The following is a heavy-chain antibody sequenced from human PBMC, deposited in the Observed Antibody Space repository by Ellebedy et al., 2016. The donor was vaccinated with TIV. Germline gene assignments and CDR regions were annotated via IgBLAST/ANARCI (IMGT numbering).Heavy chain of an antibody. V-gene: IGHV3-13*01. CDR3: ARASGGSGSYYFGGAFDI. J-gene: IGHJ3*02. CDR2: IGTAGDT. CDR1: GFTFSSYD. Sequence: GGSLRLSXAASGFTFSSYDMHWVRQATGKGLEWVSAIGTAGDTYYPGSVKGRFTISRENAKNSLYLQMNSLRAGDTAVYYCARASGGSGSYYFGGAFDIWGQGTMVTVSS. D-gene: IGHD1-26*01.